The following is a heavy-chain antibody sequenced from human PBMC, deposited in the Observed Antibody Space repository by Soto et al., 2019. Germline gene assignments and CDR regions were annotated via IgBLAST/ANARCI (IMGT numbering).Heavy chain of an antibody. CDR1: GFTFRSYW. D-gene: IGHD1-1*01. Sequence: EGQLVESGGGLVQPGGSLRLSCRVSGFTFRSYWMTWVRRAPGKGLEWVANINLDGSEKYYVDAVKGRFTISRDNAKNLLHLDLRDLRAYDTDVYYCARGAMAGNEVPGAWGQGTQVTVSS. J-gene: IGHJ5*02. V-gene: IGHV3-7*05. CDR2: INLDGSEK. CDR3: ARGAMAGNEVPGA.